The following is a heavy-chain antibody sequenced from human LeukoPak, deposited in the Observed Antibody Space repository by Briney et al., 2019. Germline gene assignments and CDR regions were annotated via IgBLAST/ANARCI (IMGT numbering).Heavy chain of an antibody. CDR2: INHSGST. D-gene: IGHD3-22*01. V-gene: IGHV4-34*01. J-gene: IGHJ4*02. CDR3: AREGDDSSGYDY. CDR1: GGSFSGYY. Sequence: SETLSLTCAVYGGSFSGYYWSWIRQPPGKGLEWIGEINHSGSTNYNPSLKSRVTISVDTSKNQFSLKLSSVTAADTAVYYCAREGDDSSGYDYWGQGTLVTVSS.